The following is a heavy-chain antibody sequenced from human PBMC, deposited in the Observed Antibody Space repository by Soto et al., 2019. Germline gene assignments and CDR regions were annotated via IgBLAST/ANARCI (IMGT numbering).Heavy chain of an antibody. D-gene: IGHD5-12*01. CDR3: ASRSMIVATPYYYYYGMDV. CDR1: GGTFSCYA. Sequence: GASVKVSCKASGGTFSCYAISWVRQAPGQGLEWMGGIIPIFGTANYAQKFQGRVTITADESTSTAYMELSSLRSEDTAVYYCASRSMIVATPYYYYYGMDVWGQGTTVTVSS. V-gene: IGHV1-69*13. J-gene: IGHJ6*02. CDR2: IIPIFGTA.